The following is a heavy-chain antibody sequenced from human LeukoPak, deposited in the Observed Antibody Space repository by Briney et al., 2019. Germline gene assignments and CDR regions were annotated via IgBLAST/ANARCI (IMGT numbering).Heavy chain of an antibody. V-gene: IGHV3-7*01. CDR1: GFTFSSYW. CDR2: IKQDGSEK. J-gene: IGHJ6*03. CDR3: ARYGYCSSTSCSYYYYYMDV. Sequence: GGSLRLSCAASGFTFSSYWMSWVRQAPGKGLEWVANIKQDGSEKYYVDSVKGRFTTSRDNAKNSLYLQMNSLRAEDTAVYYCARYGYCSSTSCSYYYYYMDVWGKGTTVTVSS. D-gene: IGHD2-2*01.